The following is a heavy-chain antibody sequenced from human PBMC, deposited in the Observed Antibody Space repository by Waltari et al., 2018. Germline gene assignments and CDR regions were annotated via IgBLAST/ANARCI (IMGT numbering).Heavy chain of an antibody. J-gene: IGHJ4*02. CDR2: ISSSSSYI. D-gene: IGHD2-2*01. V-gene: IGHV3-21*01. CDR3: ASAYCSSTSCYPFDY. Sequence: EVQLVESGGGLVKPGGSLRLSCAASGFTFSSYSMNWVRQAPGKGLEWVSPISSSSSYIYYADSVKGRFTISRDNAKNSLYLQMNSLRAEDTAVYYCASAYCSSTSCYPFDYWGQGTLVTVSS. CDR1: GFTFSSYS.